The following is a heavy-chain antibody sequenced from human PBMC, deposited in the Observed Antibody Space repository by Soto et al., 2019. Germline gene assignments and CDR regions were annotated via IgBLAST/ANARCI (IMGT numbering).Heavy chain of an antibody. D-gene: IGHD4-4*01. V-gene: IGHV4-30-2*01. CDR3: ARTALQFKCYFDY. Sequence: KASETLSLTCAVSGGSISSGGYCWSWIRQPPGKGLEWIGYIYHSGSTYYNPSLKARVTISVDRSKNQFSLKLSSVAAAVTAVYYCARTALQFKCYFDYWGQGTLVTVSS. CDR2: IYHSGST. J-gene: IGHJ4*02. CDR1: GGSISSGGYC.